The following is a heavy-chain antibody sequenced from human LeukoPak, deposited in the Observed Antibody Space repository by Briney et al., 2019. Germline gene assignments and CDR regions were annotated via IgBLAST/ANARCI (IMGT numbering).Heavy chain of an antibody. Sequence: PSETLSLTCTVSGGSISSGDYYWSWIRQPPGKGLEWIGYIYYSGSTYYNPSLKSRVTISVDTSKNQFSLKLSSVTAADTAVYYCARDVGWGIVATNPYYFDYWGQGTLVTVSS. D-gene: IGHD5-12*01. CDR2: IYYSGST. V-gene: IGHV4-30-4*02. J-gene: IGHJ4*02. CDR3: ARDVGWGIVATNPYYFDY. CDR1: GGSISSGDYY.